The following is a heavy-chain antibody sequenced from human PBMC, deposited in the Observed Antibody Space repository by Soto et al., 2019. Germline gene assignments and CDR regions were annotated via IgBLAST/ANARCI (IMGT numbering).Heavy chain of an antibody. CDR2: ISGSAGST. CDR3: AKDQAAYYDIMTGYPSLDY. V-gene: IGHV3-23*01. Sequence: PGGSLRLSCAASGFTFSSYGMHWVRQAPGKGLEWVSAISGSAGSTYYADSVKGRFTISRDNSKNTLYLQMNSLRAEVTAVYYCAKDQAAYYDIMTGYPSLDYWGQGTLVTVSS. D-gene: IGHD3-9*01. J-gene: IGHJ4*02. CDR1: GFTFSSYG.